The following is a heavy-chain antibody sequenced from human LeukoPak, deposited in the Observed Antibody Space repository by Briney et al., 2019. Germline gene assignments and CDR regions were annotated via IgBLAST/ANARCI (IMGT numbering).Heavy chain of an antibody. V-gene: IGHV4-34*01. CDR2: INHSGST. J-gene: IGHJ4*02. CDR1: GGSFSGYY. D-gene: IGHD5-18*01. CDR3: AGGVDTDLHY. Sequence: ASETLSLTCAVYGGSFSGYYWSWIRQPPGKGLEWIGEINHSGSTNYNPSLKSRVTISVDTSKNQFSLKLSSVTPEDTAVYYCAGGVDTDLHYWGQGTLVTVSS.